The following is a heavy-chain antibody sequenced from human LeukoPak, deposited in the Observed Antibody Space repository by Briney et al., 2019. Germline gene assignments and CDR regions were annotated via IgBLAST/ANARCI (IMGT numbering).Heavy chain of an antibody. CDR2: ISAYNGNT. Sequence: ASVKVSCKASGYAFTSYGISWVRQAPGQGLEWMGWISAYNGNTNYAQKLQGRVTMTTDTSTSTAYMELRSLRSDDTAVYYCARDLDSHYYGSGSKYWGQGTLVTVSS. CDR1: GYAFTSYG. CDR3: ARDLDSHYYGSGSKY. D-gene: IGHD3-10*01. V-gene: IGHV1-18*01. J-gene: IGHJ4*02.